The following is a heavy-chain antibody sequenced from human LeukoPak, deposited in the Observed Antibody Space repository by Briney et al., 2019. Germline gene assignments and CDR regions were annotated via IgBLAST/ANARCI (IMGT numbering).Heavy chain of an antibody. J-gene: IGHJ4*02. CDR1: GYTFTSYA. V-gene: IGHV1-3*01. D-gene: IGHD3-22*01. CDR2: INAGNGNT. CDR3: ARYYDSSGYFDY. Sequence: ASVKVSCKASGYTFTSYAMHWVRQAPGQRLEWTGWINAGNGNTKYSQKFQGRVTITRDTSASTAYMELSSLRSEDTAVYYCARYYDSSGYFDYWGQGTLVTVSS.